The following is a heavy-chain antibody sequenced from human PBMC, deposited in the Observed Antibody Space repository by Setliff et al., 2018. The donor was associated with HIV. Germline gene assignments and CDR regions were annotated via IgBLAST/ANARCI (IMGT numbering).Heavy chain of an antibody. J-gene: IGHJ4*02. CDR1: GFTFSSYW. CDR2: IKTDGSEK. Sequence: GGSLRLSCAASGFTFSSYWMSWVRQAPGKGPEWVANIKTDGSEKFYVDSVKGRFTISRDNAKNSLYLQMNSLRAEDTAVYYCARHDVVRGAIDNWGQGTLVTVSS. V-gene: IGHV3-7*01. CDR3: ARHDVVRGAIDN. D-gene: IGHD3-10*01.